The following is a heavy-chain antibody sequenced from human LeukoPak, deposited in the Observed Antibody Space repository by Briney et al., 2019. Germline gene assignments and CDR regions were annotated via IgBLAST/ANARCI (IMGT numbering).Heavy chain of an antibody. J-gene: IGHJ6*03. CDR2: IYYSGST. CDR1: GGSISSYY. Sequence: PSETLSLTCTVSGGSISSYYWSWIRQPPGKGLEWIGYIYYSGSTNYNPSLKSRVTISVDTSKNQFSLKLSSVTAADTAVYYCASAIYYYYMDVWGKGTTVTVSS. CDR3: ASAIYYYYMDV. V-gene: IGHV4-59*01.